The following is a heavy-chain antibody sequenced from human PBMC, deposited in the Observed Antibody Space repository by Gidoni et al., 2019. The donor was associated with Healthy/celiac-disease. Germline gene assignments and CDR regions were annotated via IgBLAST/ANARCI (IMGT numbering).Heavy chain of an antibody. V-gene: IGHV3-15*07. CDR1: GFTFINAW. J-gene: IGHJ5*02. CDR2: IKSKADGGTT. Sequence: EVQLVESGGGLVKPGGSLRPSCAASGFTFINAWMNWVRQAPGKGLEWVGRIKSKADGGTTDYAAPVKGRFIISRDDSKNTLYLQMNSLKTEDTAVYYCTTWDGVLARHVLFNASVQPWGQGTLVTVSS. D-gene: IGHD1-26*01. CDR3: TTWDGVLARHVLFNASVQP.